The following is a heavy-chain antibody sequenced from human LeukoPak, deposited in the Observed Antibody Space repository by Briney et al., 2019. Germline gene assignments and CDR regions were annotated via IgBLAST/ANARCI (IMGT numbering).Heavy chain of an antibody. D-gene: IGHD3-22*01. Sequence: PGRSLRLSCAASGFTFSSYGMHWVRQAPGKGLEWVAVISYDGSNKYYADSVKGRFTISRDNSKSTLYLQMNSLRAEDTAVYYCAKDGKTYYYDSSAYHFDYWGQGTLVTVSS. CDR1: GFTFSSYG. CDR3: AKDGKTYYYDSSAYHFDY. V-gene: IGHV3-30*18. CDR2: ISYDGSNK. J-gene: IGHJ4*02.